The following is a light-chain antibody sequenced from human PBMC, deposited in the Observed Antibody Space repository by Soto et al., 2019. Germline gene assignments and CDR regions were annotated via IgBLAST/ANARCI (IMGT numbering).Light chain of an antibody. V-gene: IGKV3-20*01. CDR1: QSLSSSY. J-gene: IGKJ5*01. Sequence: EIVLTQSPVTLSLSPGERATLSCRASQSLSSSYFDWYQHKPGQGPRLLIYGAFTRATGIPDRFSGSGSGTDFTLTISRLEPEDFAVYDCQQHETLITFGQGTRLEIK. CDR2: GAF. CDR3: QQHETLIT.